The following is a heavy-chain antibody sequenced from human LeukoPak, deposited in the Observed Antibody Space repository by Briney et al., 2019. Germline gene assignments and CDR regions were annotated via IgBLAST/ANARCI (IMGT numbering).Heavy chain of an antibody. D-gene: IGHD5-18*01. CDR3: AGIQLWLRD. CDR1: GGTFSTFG. CDR2: IIPLFDTP. J-gene: IGHJ4*02. Sequence: SVKVSCKASGGTFSTFGISWVRQAPGQGLEWMGGIIPLFDTPRYAQKFQGRVTITADESTSTAYLELTSLRSEDTAMYYCAGIQLWLRDWGQGTLVTVSS. V-gene: IGHV1-69*13.